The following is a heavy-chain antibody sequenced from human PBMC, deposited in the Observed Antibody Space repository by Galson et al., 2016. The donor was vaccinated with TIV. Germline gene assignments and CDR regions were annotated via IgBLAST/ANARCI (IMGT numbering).Heavy chain of an antibody. J-gene: IGHJ4*02. CDR2: FDPEQHKK. Sequence: SVKVYCKVSGDSPSDLSMHWVRQAPGKGLEWMGGFDPEQHKKIYAQKLQGRVTLTEDTSTDTAFLELSSLSFEDTAVYYCASVAWFPGLSLDNWGQGTLVIVSS. CDR3: ASVAWFPGLSLDN. V-gene: IGHV1-24*01. CDR1: GDSPSDLS. D-gene: IGHD2/OR15-2a*01.